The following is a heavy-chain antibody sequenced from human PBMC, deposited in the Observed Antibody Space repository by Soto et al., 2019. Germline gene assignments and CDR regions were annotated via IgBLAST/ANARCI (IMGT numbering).Heavy chain of an antibody. CDR1: GYTFTGYY. Sequence: ASVKVSCKASGYTFTGYYMHWVRQAPGQGLEWMGWINPNSGGTNYAQKFQGWVTMTRDTSMSTAYMEVRSLRSDDTAVYYCAREGVAPYYYYGMDVWGQGTPVTVSS. D-gene: IGHD5-12*01. V-gene: IGHV1-2*04. CDR2: INPNSGGT. J-gene: IGHJ6*02. CDR3: AREGVAPYYYYGMDV.